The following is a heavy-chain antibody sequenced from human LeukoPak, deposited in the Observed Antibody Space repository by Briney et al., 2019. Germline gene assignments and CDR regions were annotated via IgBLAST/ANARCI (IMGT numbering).Heavy chain of an antibody. V-gene: IGHV4-59*01. D-gene: IGHD3-10*01. CDR2: IYYTGST. J-gene: IGHJ5*02. Sequence: PSETLSLTCTVSGGSISSYYWSRIRQPPGKGLEWIGYIYYTGSTDYNPSLKSRVTMSVDTSKNQFSLKLSSVTAADTAVYSCARGSVRGEFDPWGQGTLVTVSS. CDR1: GGSISSYY. CDR3: ARGSVRGEFDP.